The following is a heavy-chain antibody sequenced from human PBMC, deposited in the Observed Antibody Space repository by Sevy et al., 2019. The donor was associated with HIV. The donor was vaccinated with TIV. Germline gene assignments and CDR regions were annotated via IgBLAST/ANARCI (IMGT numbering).Heavy chain of an antibody. J-gene: IGHJ6*02. V-gene: IGHV3-30-3*01. CDR1: GFTFSSYA. CDR3: ARDQAAGIWHYYYGMDV. D-gene: IGHD6-13*01. CDR2: ISYDGSNK. Sequence: GGSLRLSCAASGFTFSSYAMHWVRQAPGKGLEWVAVISYDGSNKYYADSVKGRFTISRDNSKNTLYLQMNSLRAEDTAVYYCARDQAAGIWHYYYGMDVWGQGTTVTVSS.